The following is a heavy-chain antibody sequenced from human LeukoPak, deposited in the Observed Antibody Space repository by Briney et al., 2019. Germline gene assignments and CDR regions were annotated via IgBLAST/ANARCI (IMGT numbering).Heavy chain of an antibody. CDR1: GGSISSYY. CDR2: IYYSGST. V-gene: IGHV4-59*01. J-gene: IGHJ5*02. D-gene: IGHD1-1*01. Sequence: SETLSLTCTVSGGSISSYYWSWIRQPPGKGLEWIGYIYYSGSTNYNPSLKSRVTISVDTSKNQFSLKLSSVTAADTAVYYYARGPYITVGSSWFDPWGQGTLVTVSS. CDR3: ARGPYITVGSSWFDP.